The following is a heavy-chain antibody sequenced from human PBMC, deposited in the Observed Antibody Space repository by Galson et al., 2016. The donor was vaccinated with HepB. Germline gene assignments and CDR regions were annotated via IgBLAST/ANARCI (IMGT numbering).Heavy chain of an antibody. D-gene: IGHD3-16*01. CDR2: ISSSEDVV. CDR1: GFTFSSYS. V-gene: IGHV3-48*03. Sequence: SLRLSCAASGFTFSSYSFNWVRQAPGKGLEWISYISSSEDVVYYADSVRGRFTISRDNAKSSLYLQMNTLRAEDTAVYYCALLGGVVATLYIEDSWGQGTSVTVSS. J-gene: IGHJ4*02. CDR3: ALLGGVVATLYIEDS.